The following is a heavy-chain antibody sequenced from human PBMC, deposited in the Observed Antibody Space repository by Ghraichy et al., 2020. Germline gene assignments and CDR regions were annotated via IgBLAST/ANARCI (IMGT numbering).Heavy chain of an antibody. CDR1: GFTFSDYY. J-gene: IGHJ6*02. V-gene: IGHV3-11*01. D-gene: IGHD4-17*01. CDR3: ARITLDYGDYTDYYYYGMDV. Sequence: GGSLRLSCAASGFTFSDYYMSWIRQAPGKGLEWVSYISSSGSTIYYADSVKGRFTISRDNAKNSLYLQMNSLRAEDTAVYYCARITLDYGDYTDYYYYGMDVWGQGTTVTVSS. CDR2: ISSSGSTI.